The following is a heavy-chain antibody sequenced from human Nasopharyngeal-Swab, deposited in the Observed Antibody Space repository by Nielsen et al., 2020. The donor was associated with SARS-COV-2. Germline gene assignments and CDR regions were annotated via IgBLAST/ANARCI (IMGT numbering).Heavy chain of an antibody. CDR2: IIPIFGTA. CDR1: GGTFSSYA. CDR3: ARSGYSNSDIDY. Sequence: VKVSCRASGGTFSSYAISWVRQAPGQGLEWMGGIIPIFGTADYAQKFQDRVTITADESTSTAYMELSSLRSEDTAVYYCARSGYSNSDIDYWGQGTLVTVSS. V-gene: IGHV1-69*13. J-gene: IGHJ4*02. D-gene: IGHD6-6*01.